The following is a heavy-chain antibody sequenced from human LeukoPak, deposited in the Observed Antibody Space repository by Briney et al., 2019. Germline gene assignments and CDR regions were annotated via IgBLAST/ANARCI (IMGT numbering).Heavy chain of an antibody. CDR1: GFTFSGYW. V-gene: IGHV3-74*01. CDR3: ARNPPDYGDSRGDY. CDR2: INSDGSTT. J-gene: IGHJ4*02. D-gene: IGHD4-17*01. Sequence: PGGSLRLSCAASGFTFSGYWMHWVRHAPGKGLVWVSRINSDGSTTSYADSVKGRFTISRDNATNTLYLQMNSLRAEDTAVYYCARNPPDYGDSRGDYWGQGTLVTVSS.